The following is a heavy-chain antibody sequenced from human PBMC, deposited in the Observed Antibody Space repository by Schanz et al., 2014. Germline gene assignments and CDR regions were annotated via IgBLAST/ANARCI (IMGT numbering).Heavy chain of an antibody. CDR3: AKEDRNHNSDYVY. CDR1: GFTFSSYS. Sequence: VQLVESGGGLVQPGGSLRLSCAASGFTFSSYSMNWVRQDPGRGLEWVAFIRYDGSSKYYADSVRGRFTISRDDSKNTLYLQMNSLRPEDTAVYYCAKEDRNHNSDYVYWGQGTLVTVSS. CDR2: IRYDGSSK. D-gene: IGHD3-22*01. J-gene: IGHJ4*02. V-gene: IGHV3-30*02.